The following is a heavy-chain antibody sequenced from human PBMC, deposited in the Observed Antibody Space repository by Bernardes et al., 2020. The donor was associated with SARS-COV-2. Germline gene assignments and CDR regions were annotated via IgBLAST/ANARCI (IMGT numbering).Heavy chain of an antibody. CDR1: GFTFSSYA. Sequence: GSLRLSCAASGFTFSSYAMSWVRQAPGKGLEWVSAISGSGGSTYYADSVKGRFTISRDNSKNTLYLQMNSLRAEDTAVYYCAKDRVLRFGYNWFDPWGQGTLVTVSS. J-gene: IGHJ5*02. D-gene: IGHD3-3*01. V-gene: IGHV3-23*01. CDR2: ISGSGGST. CDR3: AKDRVLRFGYNWFDP.